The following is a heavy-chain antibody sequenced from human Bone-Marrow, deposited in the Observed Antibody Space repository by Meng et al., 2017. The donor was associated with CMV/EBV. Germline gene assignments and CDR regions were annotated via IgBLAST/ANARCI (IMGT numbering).Heavy chain of an antibody. J-gene: IGHJ5*02. CDR1: GGSISSSSYY. Sequence: GSLRLSCTVSGGSISSSSYYWGWIRQPPGKGLEWIGSIYYSGSTYYNPSLKSRVTISVDTSKNQFSLKLSSVTAADTAVYYCARVVGVAARPVWVDPWGQGTLVTVSS. CDR2: IYYSGST. CDR3: ARVVGVAARPVWVDP. D-gene: IGHD6-6*01. V-gene: IGHV4-39*07.